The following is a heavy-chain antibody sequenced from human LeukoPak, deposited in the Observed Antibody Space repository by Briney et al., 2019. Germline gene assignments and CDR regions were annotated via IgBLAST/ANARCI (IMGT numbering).Heavy chain of an antibody. CDR3: ARSERYNSGWYFYFDY. CDR1: VGSISTYY. CDR2: IYYSGST. Sequence: SESLSLTCTVSVGSISTYYWSSVRQPPGKGLEWIGYIYYSGSTNYNPSGKSRVTISVDTSKNQYSLNLSSVTAADTAVYYCARSERYNSGWYFYFDYWGQGTLVTVSS. D-gene: IGHD6-19*01. J-gene: IGHJ4*02. V-gene: IGHV4-59*01.